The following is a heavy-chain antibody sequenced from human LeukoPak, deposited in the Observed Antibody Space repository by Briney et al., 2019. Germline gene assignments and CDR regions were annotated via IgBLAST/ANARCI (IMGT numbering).Heavy chain of an antibody. CDR3: ATDRTGYFFDD. CDR1: GASVGSDAYY. Sequence: SETLSLTCTLSGASVGSDAYYWGWIRQDPGKGLEWIGYYFGSGTTYYIPSLKSRVIISLDTSENQFSLKLNSVTAADTAVYFCATDRTGYFFDDWGQGTLVTVSS. J-gene: IGHJ4*02. V-gene: IGHV4-31*03. CDR2: YFGSGTT.